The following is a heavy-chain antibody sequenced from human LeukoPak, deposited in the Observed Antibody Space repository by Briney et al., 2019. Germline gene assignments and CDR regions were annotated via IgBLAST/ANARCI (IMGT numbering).Heavy chain of an antibody. Sequence: GRSLRLACAAYGFTFSSYGMHWVHQAPGKGLERGAVISYDGSNKYYADSVKGRFTISRDNSKNTLYLQMNSLRAEDTAVYYCAKDAATGYSSSWYYWGQGTLVTVSS. CDR3: AKDAATGYSSSWYY. CDR1: GFTFSSYG. J-gene: IGHJ4*02. D-gene: IGHD6-13*01. V-gene: IGHV3-30*18. CDR2: ISYDGSNK.